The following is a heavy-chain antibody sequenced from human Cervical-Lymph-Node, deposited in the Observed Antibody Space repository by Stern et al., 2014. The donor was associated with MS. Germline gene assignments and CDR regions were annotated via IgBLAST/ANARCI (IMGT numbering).Heavy chain of an antibody. J-gene: IGHJ1*01. V-gene: IGHV4-31*03. D-gene: IGHD3-3*01. CDR1: GGPISSSGLY. Sequence: QVQLQESGPGLVKPSQTLSLTCTVSGGPISSSGLYWSWIRQVPGKGLEWLGYTHHSGSNDYNPSLNSRVTISIETSDNHYPLKMESVTAADTAVYYCARATLGFWEWFGFQRWGQGTLVIVSS. CDR2: THHSGSN. CDR3: ARATLGFWEWFGFQR.